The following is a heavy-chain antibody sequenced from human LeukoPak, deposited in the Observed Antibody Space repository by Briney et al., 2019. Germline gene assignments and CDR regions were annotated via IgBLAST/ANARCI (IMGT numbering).Heavy chain of an antibody. CDR1: GFTFSSYA. Sequence: GGSLRLPFAASGFTFSSYAISGARRPRGRGWEWVSALSGSFGSTYYADSVKGRFTISRYNSKNTLYLQMNSLRAEDTAVYYCAKGSLIVVILDAFDIWGQGTTVTVSS. J-gene: IGHJ3*02. CDR3: AKGSLIVVILDAFDI. V-gene: IGHV3-23*01. D-gene: IGHD3-22*01. CDR2: LSGSFGST.